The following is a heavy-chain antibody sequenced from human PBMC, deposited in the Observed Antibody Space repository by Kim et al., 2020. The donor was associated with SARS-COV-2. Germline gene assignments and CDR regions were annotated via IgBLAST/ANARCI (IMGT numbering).Heavy chain of an antibody. CDR3: ARRVRSSSWAAFDS. CDR2: IKQDGSEK. V-gene: IGHV3-7*01. CDR1: GFTFITYS. D-gene: IGHD6-6*01. Sequence: GGSLRLSCAASGFTFITYSMNWVRQAPGKGLEWVANIKQDGSEKYYVDSVKGRFTISRDNAENSLYLQMNSLRAEDSAVYYCARRVRSSSWAAFDSWGQGTLVTVSS. J-gene: IGHJ4*02.